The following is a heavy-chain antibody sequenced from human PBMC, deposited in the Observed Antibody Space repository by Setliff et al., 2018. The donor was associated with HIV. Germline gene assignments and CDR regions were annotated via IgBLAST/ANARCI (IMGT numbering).Heavy chain of an antibody. CDR1: GGSISSGAYY. D-gene: IGHD3-3*01. CDR2: IHYSGSI. Sequence: KPSETLSLTCTVSGGSISSGAYYWSWIRHHPGKGLEWIGYIHYSGSIYYNPSLKSRVTISVDTSKNQFSLKLSSVTAADTAVYYCARVCPPVRYNFWSGYYPKAGYFDYWGQGALVTVSS. J-gene: IGHJ4*02. CDR3: ARVCPPVRYNFWSGYYPKAGYFDY. V-gene: IGHV4-31*03.